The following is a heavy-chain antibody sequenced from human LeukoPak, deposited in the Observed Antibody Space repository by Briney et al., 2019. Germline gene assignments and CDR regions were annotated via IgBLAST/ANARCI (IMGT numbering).Heavy chain of an antibody. Sequence: GGSLRLSCAASGFTFSSYAMSWVRQAPGKGLEWVAVISYDGSNKYYADSVKGRFTISRDNSKNTLYLQMNSLRAEDTAVYYCARRLAALDYWGQGTLVTVSS. CDR3: ARRLAALDY. CDR2: ISYDGSNK. J-gene: IGHJ4*02. V-gene: IGHV3-30*03. D-gene: IGHD6-25*01. CDR1: GFTFSSYA.